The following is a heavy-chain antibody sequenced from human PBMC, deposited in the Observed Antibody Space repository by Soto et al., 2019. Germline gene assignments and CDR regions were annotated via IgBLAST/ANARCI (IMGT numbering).Heavy chain of an antibody. J-gene: IGHJ6*02. V-gene: IGHV3-33*01. D-gene: IGHD3-10*01. CDR3: ARCRSMGMVRGVIIAVEDGMDV. CDR2: IWYDGSNK. Sequence: GGSLRLSCAASGFTFSSYGMHWVRQAPGKGLEWVAVIWYDGSNKYYADSVKGRFTISRDNSKNTLYLQMNSLRAEDMAVFYCARCRSMGMVRGVIIAVEDGMDVWGQGTTVTVSS. CDR1: GFTFSSYG.